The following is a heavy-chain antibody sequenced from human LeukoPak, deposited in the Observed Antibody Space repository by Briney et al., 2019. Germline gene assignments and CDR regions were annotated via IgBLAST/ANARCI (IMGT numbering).Heavy chain of an antibody. Sequence: SETLSLTCTVFGGSISSYYWSWIRQPAGKGLEWIGRIYTSGSTSYNPSLKSRVTMSVDTSKNQFSLKLSSVTAADTAVYYCARDLGLSFRSGDWFDPWGQGTLVTVSS. D-gene: IGHD3-16*01. CDR2: IYTSGST. CDR3: ARDLGLSFRSGDWFDP. V-gene: IGHV4-4*07. CDR1: GGSISSYY. J-gene: IGHJ5*02.